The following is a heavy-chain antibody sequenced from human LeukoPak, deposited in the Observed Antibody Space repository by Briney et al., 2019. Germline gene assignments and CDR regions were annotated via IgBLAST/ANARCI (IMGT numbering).Heavy chain of an antibody. J-gene: IGHJ4*02. D-gene: IGHD3-9*01. V-gene: IGHV3-30*02. CDR2: IRYDGSNK. CDR1: GFTFSSYG. CDR3: AKDRTPYYDILTGYAFDY. Sequence: GGSLRLSCAASGFTFSSYGMHWVRQAPGKGLEWVAFIRYDGSNKYYADSVKGRFTISRDNSKNTLYLQMNSLRAEDTAVYYCAKDRTPYYDILTGYAFDYWGRGTLVTVSS.